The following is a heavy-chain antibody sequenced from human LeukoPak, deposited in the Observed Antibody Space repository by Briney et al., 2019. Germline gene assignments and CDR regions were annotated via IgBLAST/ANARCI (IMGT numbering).Heavy chain of an antibody. CDR1: GDSISTSNSY. D-gene: IGHD3-10*01. CDR2: IYNSGST. J-gene: IGHJ4*02. V-gene: IGHV4-39*01. CDR3: ASLEFPWFGELQSPIDY. Sequence: SETLSLTCTVSGDSISTSNSYWGWIRQPPGKGLEWIGSIYNSGSTYYNPSLKSRVTISVDTSKNQFSLKLSSVTAADTAVYYCASLEFPWFGELQSPIDYWGQGTLVTVSS.